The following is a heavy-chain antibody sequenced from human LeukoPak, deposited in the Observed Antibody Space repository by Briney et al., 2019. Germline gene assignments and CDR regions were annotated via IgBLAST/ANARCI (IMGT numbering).Heavy chain of an antibody. D-gene: IGHD4-23*01. Sequence: PSETLSLTCTVSGGSISSSSYYWGWIRQPPGKGLEWIGSIYYSGSTYYNPSLKSRVTISVDTSKNQFSLRLSSVTAADTAVYYCARPYLRGTVVNNWFDPWGQGTLVTVSS. V-gene: IGHV4-39*01. CDR3: ARPYLRGTVVNNWFDP. J-gene: IGHJ5*02. CDR2: IYYSGST. CDR1: GGSISSSSYY.